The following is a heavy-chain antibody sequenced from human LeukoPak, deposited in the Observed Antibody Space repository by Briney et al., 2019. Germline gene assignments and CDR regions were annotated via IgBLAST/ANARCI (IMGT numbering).Heavy chain of an antibody. CDR3: ARSPPYSSSYYYYYGMDV. D-gene: IGHD6-6*01. J-gene: IGHJ6*02. CDR2: IWYDGSNK. CDR1: GFTFSDYG. Sequence: GGSLRLSCAASGFTFSDYGMHWVRQAPGKGLEWVAVIWYDGSNKYFADSVKGRFTISRDNSKNTLYLQMNSLRAEDTAVYYCARSPPYSSSYYYYYGMDVWGQGPTVTVSS. V-gene: IGHV3-33*01.